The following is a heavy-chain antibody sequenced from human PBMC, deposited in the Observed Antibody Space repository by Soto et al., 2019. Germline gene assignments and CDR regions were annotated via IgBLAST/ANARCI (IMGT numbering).Heavy chain of an antibody. V-gene: IGHV4-30-4*01. CDR2: IYNSGTT. Sequence: QVQLQESGPGLVKPSQTLSLTCTVSGGSISSGGYFWSWIRQPPGKGLEWIGHIYNSGTTYNNPSLNSRVPTSGDTSMNQFSLTLSSVTAADTAVYYCTRGPSGDKVDYWGQGALVTVSS. CDR1: GGSISSGGYF. J-gene: IGHJ4*02. D-gene: IGHD7-27*01. CDR3: TRGPSGDKVDY.